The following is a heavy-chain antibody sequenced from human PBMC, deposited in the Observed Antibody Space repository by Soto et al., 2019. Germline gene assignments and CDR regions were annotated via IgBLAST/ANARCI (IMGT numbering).Heavy chain of an antibody. CDR3: AVTLAAPNRKYFQH. CDR2: IIPIFGTA. J-gene: IGHJ1*01. V-gene: IGHV1-69*05. Sequence: GASVKVSCKASGGTFSSYAISWVRQAPGQGLEWMGGIIPIFGTANYAQKFQGRVTITTDTSTSTAYMELRSLRSDDTAVYYCAVTLAAPNRKYFQHWGQGTLVTVSS. CDR1: GGTFSSYA. D-gene: IGHD6-13*01.